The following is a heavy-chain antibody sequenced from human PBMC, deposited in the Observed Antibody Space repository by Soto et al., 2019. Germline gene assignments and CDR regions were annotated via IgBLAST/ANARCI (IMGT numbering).Heavy chain of an antibody. Sequence: QVEVQESGPGLVKPSETLSLTCTFSSGSVNNYHLSWIRQPAGGGLEWIGRMFDSGNTKLNPSLQSRVTMSKDGSKNQFSLKLTSVTAADTGVYYCARDHLCWYFDLWGRGTLVTVSS. V-gene: IGHV4-4*07. CDR2: MFDSGNT. CDR3: ARDHLCWYFDL. J-gene: IGHJ2*01. CDR1: SGSVNNYH.